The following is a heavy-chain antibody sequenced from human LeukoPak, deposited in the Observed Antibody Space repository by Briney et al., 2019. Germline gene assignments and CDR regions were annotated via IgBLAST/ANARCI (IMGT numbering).Heavy chain of an antibody. Sequence: GGSLRLSCAASGFTFSSYSMNWVPPAPGKGLEWVSSISSSSSYIYYADSVKGRFTISRDNAKNSLYLQMNSLRAEDTAVYYCAVDYGDYEYFQHWGQGTLVTVSS. J-gene: IGHJ1*01. V-gene: IGHV3-21*01. CDR2: ISSSSSYI. CDR1: GFTFSSYS. D-gene: IGHD4-17*01. CDR3: AVDYGDYEYFQH.